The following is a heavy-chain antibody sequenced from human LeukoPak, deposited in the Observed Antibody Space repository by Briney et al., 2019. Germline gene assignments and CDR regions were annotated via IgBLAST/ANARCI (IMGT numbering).Heavy chain of an antibody. CDR3: ARDPGGSGSYDY. CDR2: IYYSGYT. CDR1: GGSISSYY. J-gene: IGHJ4*02. V-gene: IGHV4-59*01. D-gene: IGHD3-10*01. Sequence: SETLSLTCTVSGGSISSYYWSWIRQPPGKGLEWIGYIYYSGYTNYNPSLKSRVTISVDTSKNQFSLKLSSVTAEDTAVYYCARDPGGSGSYDYWGQGTLVTVSS.